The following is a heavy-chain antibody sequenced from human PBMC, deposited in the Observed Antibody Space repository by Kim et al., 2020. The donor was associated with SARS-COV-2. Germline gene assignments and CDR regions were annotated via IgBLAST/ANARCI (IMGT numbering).Heavy chain of an antibody. V-gene: IGHV3-73*01. D-gene: IGHD3-10*01. J-gene: IGHJ3*02. CDR2: IRSKANSYAT. CDR3: TRVPPDPGSYYDAFDI. CDR1: GFIFTDSA. Sequence: GGSLRLSCAASGFIFTDSAMHWVRQASGKGLEWVGRIRSKANSYATAYAASLKGRFTISRDGSKNTAYLQLNSLATEDTAVYYCTRVPPDPGSYYDAFDIWGQGTMVTVSS.